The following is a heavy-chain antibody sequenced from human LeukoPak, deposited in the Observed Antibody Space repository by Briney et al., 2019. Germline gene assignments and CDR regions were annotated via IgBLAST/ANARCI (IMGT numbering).Heavy chain of an antibody. D-gene: IGHD2-8*01. CDR3: AKSFKYCTNGVCFSSNFDY. V-gene: IGHV3-9*01. Sequence: GGSLRLSCAASGFTFDDYAMHWVRQAPGKGLEWVSGISWNSGSMGYADSVKGRFTISRDNSKNTLYLQMNSLRAEDTAVYYCAKSFKYCTNGVCFSSNFDYWGQGTLVTVSS. J-gene: IGHJ4*02. CDR1: GFTFDDYA. CDR2: ISWNSGSM.